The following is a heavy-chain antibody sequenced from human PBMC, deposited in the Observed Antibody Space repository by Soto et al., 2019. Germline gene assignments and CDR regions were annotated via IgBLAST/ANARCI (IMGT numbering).Heavy chain of an antibody. J-gene: IGHJ3*02. Sequence: QGQLLQSGDEVKKPGASVRVSCRASGYDFTSYGISWVRQAPGQGLEWGSWISAYNGKRDTAQKFQGRVSMALDTATDTAGMDMGDLTSADTAVYYCASGRIVASIHDAFEIWGQGTMVGVSS. CDR2: ISAYNGKR. V-gene: IGHV1-18*01. D-gene: IGHD2-21*01. CDR1: GYDFTSYG. CDR3: ASGRIVASIHDAFEI.